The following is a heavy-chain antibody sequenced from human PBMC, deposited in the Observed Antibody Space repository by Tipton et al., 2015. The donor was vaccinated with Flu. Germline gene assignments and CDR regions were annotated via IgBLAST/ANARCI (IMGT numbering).Heavy chain of an antibody. CDR2: IYFDGST. V-gene: IGHV4-39*01. CDR3: ARHLTNHWSSPWGY. CDR1: GASISRTSYY. J-gene: IGHJ4*02. Sequence: TLSLTCTVSGASISRTSYYWGWIRQPPGKGLERIGSIYFDGSTYFNPSLKSRVTISLDTSKNQFSLTMNSVTAADTAVYYCARHLTNHWSSPWGYWGQGAL. D-gene: IGHD1-26*01.